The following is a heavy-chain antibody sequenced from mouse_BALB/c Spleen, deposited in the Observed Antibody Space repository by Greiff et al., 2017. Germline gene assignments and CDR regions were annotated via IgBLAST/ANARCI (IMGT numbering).Heavy chain of an antibody. CDR1: GYAFTNYL. Sequence: QVQLQQSGAELVRPGTSVKVSCKASGYAFTNYLIEWVKQRPGQGLEWIGVINPGSGGTNYNEKFKGKATLTADKSSSTAYMQLSSLTSDDSAVYFGARSHYDYDEDWFAYWGQGTLVTVSA. CDR3: ARSHYDYDEDWFAY. V-gene: IGHV1-54*01. D-gene: IGHD2-4*01. J-gene: IGHJ3*01. CDR2: INPGSGGT.